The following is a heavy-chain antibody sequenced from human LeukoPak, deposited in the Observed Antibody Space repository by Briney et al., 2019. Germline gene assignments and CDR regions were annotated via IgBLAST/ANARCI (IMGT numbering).Heavy chain of an antibody. V-gene: IGHV3-9*01. Sequence: GRSLRLSCAASGITFDDYAMHWVRQAPGKGLEWVSGISWNSGSIGYADSVKGRFTISRDNAKNSLYLQMNSLRAEVTALYYCATDMGDCTDGSCAYGMDVWGQGTTVTVSS. CDR3: ATDMGDCTDGSCAYGMDV. D-gene: IGHD2-15*01. CDR2: ISWNSGSI. J-gene: IGHJ6*02. CDR1: GITFDDYA.